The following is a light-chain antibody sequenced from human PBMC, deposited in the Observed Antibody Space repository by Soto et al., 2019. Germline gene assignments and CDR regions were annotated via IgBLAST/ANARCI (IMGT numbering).Light chain of an antibody. CDR3: QTWSTDIRV. Sequence: QLVLTQPPSASASLGASVKLTCTLSSGHNSYAIAWHQQQPEKGPRYLMKLNSDGSHSKGDGIPDRFSGSSSGAERYLTIYRLQSEDEADYYCQTWSTDIRVFGGGTKLTVL. V-gene: IGLV4-69*01. CDR2: LNSDGSH. J-gene: IGLJ3*02. CDR1: SGHNSYA.